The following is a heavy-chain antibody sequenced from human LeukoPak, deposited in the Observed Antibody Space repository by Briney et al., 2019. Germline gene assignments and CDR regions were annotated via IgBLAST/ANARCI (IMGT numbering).Heavy chain of an antibody. V-gene: IGHV3-48*03. Sequence: PGGSLRLSCAASGFTFSSYEMNWVRQAPGKGLEWVSYISSSGSTIYYADSVKGRFTISRDNAKNSLYLQMNSLRAEDTAVYYCARGVGATILFSPDLDYWGQGTLVTVSS. J-gene: IGHJ4*02. D-gene: IGHD1-26*01. CDR2: ISSSGSTI. CDR3: ARGVGATILFSPDLDY. CDR1: GFTFSSYE.